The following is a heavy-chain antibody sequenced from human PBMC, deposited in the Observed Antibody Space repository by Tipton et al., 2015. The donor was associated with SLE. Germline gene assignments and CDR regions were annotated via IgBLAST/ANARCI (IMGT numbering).Heavy chain of an antibody. CDR1: GGSIDGYY. V-gene: IGHV4-4*07. D-gene: IGHD5-24*01. Sequence: TLSLTCTVSGGSIDGYYWSWIRQPAGKGLEWIGHIYASGSTEYTPSLKSRVTLSVDTSKNQFSLKLTSVTAADTAVYYCARTDAFNEDAFDIWGQGTVVTVSS. CDR3: ARTDAFNEDAFDI. CDR2: IYASGST. J-gene: IGHJ3*02.